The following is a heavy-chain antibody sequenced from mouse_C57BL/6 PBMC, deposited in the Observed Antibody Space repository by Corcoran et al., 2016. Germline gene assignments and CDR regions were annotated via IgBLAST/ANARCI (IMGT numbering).Heavy chain of an antibody. CDR1: GYTFTDYY. D-gene: IGHD1-1*01. J-gene: IGHJ2*01. CDR3: AREGVYYYGSLDY. V-gene: IGHV1-76*01. CDR2: IYPGSGNT. Sequence: QVQLKQSGAELVRPGASVKLSCKASGYTFTDYYINWVKQRPGQGLEWIARIYPGSGNTYYNEKFKGKATLTAEKSSSTAYMQLSSLTSEDSAVYFCAREGVYYYGSLDYWGQGTTLTVSS.